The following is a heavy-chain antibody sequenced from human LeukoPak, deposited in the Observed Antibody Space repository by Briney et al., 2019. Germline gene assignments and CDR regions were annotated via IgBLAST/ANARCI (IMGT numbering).Heavy chain of an antibody. Sequence: SETLSLTCVVSGYAISSGHYWGWIRQSPGKGLEWIGSFYAGGSIYYNPSLKSRVTIVEDTSRNQFFLKMTSVTAADTAVYYCTREVVEVPTAVIDYWGQGALVTVSS. D-gene: IGHD1-26*01. CDR2: FYAGGSI. CDR1: GYAISSGHY. V-gene: IGHV4-38-2*02. J-gene: IGHJ4*02. CDR3: TREVVEVPTAVIDY.